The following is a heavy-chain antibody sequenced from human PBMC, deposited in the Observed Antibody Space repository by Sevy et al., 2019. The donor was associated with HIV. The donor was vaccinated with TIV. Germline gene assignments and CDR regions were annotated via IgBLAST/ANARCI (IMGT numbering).Heavy chain of an antibody. CDR2: IGHDGNKY. V-gene: IGHV3-30*02. Sequence: GGSLRLSCAASGFTLSSVGIHWVRLTPGTGLEWLAFIGHDGNKYFYGASVKGRITTSRDNSKNTVSLQMNSLRVEDTAIYYCAKDYCIGNDCFRGWFDPRGQGTVVTVSS. J-gene: IGHJ5*02. CDR1: GFTLSSVG. CDR3: AKDYCIGNDCFRGWFDP. D-gene: IGHD2-15*01.